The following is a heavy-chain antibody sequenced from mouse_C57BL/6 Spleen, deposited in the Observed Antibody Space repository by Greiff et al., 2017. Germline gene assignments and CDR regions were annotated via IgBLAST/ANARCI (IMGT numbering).Heavy chain of an antibody. V-gene: IGHV2-5*01. CDR1: GFPLTSYG. J-gene: IGHJ4*01. D-gene: IGHD2-5*01. Sequence: VKLVESGPGLVQPSPTLSITCTASGFPLTSYGVHWVRPSPGKGLEWLGVIWRGGSTDYDAAFMSRLSIPKDNSKSQVFFKMNSLQADDTAIYCCAKIYSNYAMDYWGQGTSVTVSS. CDR3: AKIYSNYAMDY. CDR2: IWRGGST.